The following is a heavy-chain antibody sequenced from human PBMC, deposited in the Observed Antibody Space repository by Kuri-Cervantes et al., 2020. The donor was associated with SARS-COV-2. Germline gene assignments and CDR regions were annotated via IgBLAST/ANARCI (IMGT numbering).Heavy chain of an antibody. CDR2: IGGDGKTT. J-gene: IGHJ4*02. CDR3: GKDIQGGEYSSSSVDF. Sequence: GESLKISCAASGFTFSNAWMSWVRQAPGKGLEWVSYIGGDGKTTSYADSVEGRFTVSRDNTRNSLFLQVASLTSDDSGLYYCGKDIQGGEYSSSSVDFWGQGTLVTVSS. CDR1: GFTFSNAW. D-gene: IGHD6-6*01. V-gene: IGHV3-43*02.